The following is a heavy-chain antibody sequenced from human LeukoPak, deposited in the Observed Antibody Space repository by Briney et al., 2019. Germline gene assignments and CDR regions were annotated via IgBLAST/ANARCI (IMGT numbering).Heavy chain of an antibody. CDR2: ISGSGGST. D-gene: IGHD3-10*01. V-gene: IGHV3-23*01. Sequence: PSETLSLTCTVSGGSISSYYWSWIRQPPGKGLEWVAAISGSGGSTYYADSVKGRFTISRDNSENTLYVEMNSLRAEDTAIYYCAKSRSGSANWALRIFDNWGQGTLVSVSS. CDR3: AKSRSGSANWALRIFDN. J-gene: IGHJ4*02. CDR1: GGSISSYY.